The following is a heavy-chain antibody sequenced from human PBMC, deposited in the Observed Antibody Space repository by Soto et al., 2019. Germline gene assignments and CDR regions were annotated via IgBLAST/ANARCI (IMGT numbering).Heavy chain of an antibody. CDR3: ASHQVLGSPFDY. V-gene: IGHV4-39*01. CDR2: IYYSGST. D-gene: IGHD3-10*01. CDR1: GGSISSSSYY. J-gene: IGHJ4*02. Sequence: SETLSLTCTASGGSISSSSYYWGWIRQPPGKGLEWIGSIYYSGSTYYNPSLKSRVTISVDTSKNQFSLKLSSVTAADTAVYYCASHQVLGSPFDYWGQGTLVTVSS.